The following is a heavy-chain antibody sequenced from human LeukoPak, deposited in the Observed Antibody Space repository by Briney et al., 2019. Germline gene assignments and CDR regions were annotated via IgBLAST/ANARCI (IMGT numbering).Heavy chain of an antibody. D-gene: IGHD1-26*01. J-gene: IGHJ4*02. CDR3: ARERSYYGSTSY. V-gene: IGHV3-7*01. CDR2: IKEDGSEK. Sequence: GGSLRLSCVASGFTFSSYWMSWVRQAPGKGLEWVANIKEDGSEKDYVDSVKGRFTISRDNAKNSLYLQMNSLRAEDTAVYYCARERSYYGSTSYWGQGTQVTVAS. CDR1: GFTFSSYW.